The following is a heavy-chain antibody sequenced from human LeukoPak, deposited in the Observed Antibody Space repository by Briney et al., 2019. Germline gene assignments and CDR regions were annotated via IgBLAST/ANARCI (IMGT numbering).Heavy chain of an antibody. D-gene: IGHD3-3*01. CDR2: IYYSGST. J-gene: IGHJ3*02. Sequence: SETLSLTCTVSGGSISSSSYYWGWIRQPPGKGLEWIGSIYYSGSTYYNPSLKSRVTISVDTSKNQFSLKLSSVTAADTAVYYCARSFRFLEWLLSPPDAFDIWGQGTMVTVSS. CDR1: GGSISSSSYY. CDR3: ARSFRFLEWLLSPPDAFDI. V-gene: IGHV4-39*07.